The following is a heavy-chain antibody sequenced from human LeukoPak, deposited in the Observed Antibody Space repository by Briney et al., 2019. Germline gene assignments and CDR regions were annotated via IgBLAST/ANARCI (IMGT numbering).Heavy chain of an antibody. Sequence: GGSLRLSCAASGFTFSSYAMIWVRQAPGKGLEWVSSISNSGGSTYYADAVKGRFTISRDNSKNTLYLQMNSLRAEDTAVYYCARALSAMVPDYWGQGTLLTVSS. J-gene: IGHJ4*02. CDR2: ISNSGGST. D-gene: IGHD5-18*01. CDR1: GFTFSSYA. CDR3: ARALSAMVPDY. V-gene: IGHV3-23*01.